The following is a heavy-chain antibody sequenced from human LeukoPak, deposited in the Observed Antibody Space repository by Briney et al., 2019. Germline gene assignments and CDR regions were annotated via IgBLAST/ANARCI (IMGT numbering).Heavy chain of an antibody. CDR3: ARVGLLLWFGELNN. CDR1: GFTFSSYE. J-gene: IGHJ4*02. D-gene: IGHD3-10*01. V-gene: IGHV3-48*03. Sequence: GGSLRLSCAASGFTFSSYEMNWVRQAPGKGLEWVSYISSSGSTIYYADSVKGRFTISRDNAKNSLYLQMNSLRAEDTAVYYCARVGLLLWFGELNNWGQGTQVTVSS. CDR2: ISSSGSTI.